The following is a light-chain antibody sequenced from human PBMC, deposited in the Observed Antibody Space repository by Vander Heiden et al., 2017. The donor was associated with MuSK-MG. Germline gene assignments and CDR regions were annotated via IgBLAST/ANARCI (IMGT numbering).Light chain of an antibody. V-gene: IGKV4-1*01. CDR2: WAS. Sequence: DIVMTPSPDSLAVSLGERATINCRSSQSVLYTSDNKNYLAWYQRKPGQPPKLLIYWASTRESGVPDRFSGSGSGTDFTLTISSLQAEDVAVYYCQQYSAAPPTFGQGTKLQIK. J-gene: IGKJ2*01. CDR3: QQYSAAPPT. CDR1: QSVLYTSDNKNY.